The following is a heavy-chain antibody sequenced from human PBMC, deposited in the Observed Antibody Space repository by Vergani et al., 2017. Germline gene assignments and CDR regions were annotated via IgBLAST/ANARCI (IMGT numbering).Heavy chain of an antibody. Sequence: QVQLQQWGGGLLKPSETLSLTCVVNGGSFTSYHWTWIRQSPGEGLEWVGDIDHTGRPDYNPSLKSRLTMSVHKSRNQFSRTLNSVTATDTAIYFCARVNTETNCHLYYYYYMDVWGQGTAVTVS. CDR2: IDHTGRP. D-gene: IGHD4-11*01. CDR1: GGSFTSYH. J-gene: IGHJ6*03. CDR3: ARVNTETNCHLYYYYYMDV. V-gene: IGHV4-34*01.